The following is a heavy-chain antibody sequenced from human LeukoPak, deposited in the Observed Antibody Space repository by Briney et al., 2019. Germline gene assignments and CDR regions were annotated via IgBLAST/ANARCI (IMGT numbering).Heavy chain of an antibody. D-gene: IGHD3-3*01. CDR2: ISYDGSNK. CDR1: GFTFSSYA. CDR3: ARGLVGFWSGYSIDY. V-gene: IGHV3-30-3*01. J-gene: IGHJ4*02. Sequence: PGRSLRLSCAASGFTFSSYAMHWVRQAPGKGLELAAVISYDGSNKYYADSVKGRFTISRDNSKNTLYLQMNSLRAEDTAVYYCARGLVGFWSGYSIDYWGQGTLVTVSS.